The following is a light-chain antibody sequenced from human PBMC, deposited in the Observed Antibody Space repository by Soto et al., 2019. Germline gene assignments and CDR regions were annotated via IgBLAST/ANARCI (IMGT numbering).Light chain of an antibody. Sequence: DIQMTQSPSTLSASVGDRVTITCRASQSFSSWLAWYQQKPGKAPKLLIYKASSLESGVPSRFSGSGSGTEFTLTISSLQPDDFATYYCKQYNSYPYTFGQGTKLEIK. CDR3: KQYNSYPYT. V-gene: IGKV1-5*03. CDR1: QSFSSW. J-gene: IGKJ2*01. CDR2: KAS.